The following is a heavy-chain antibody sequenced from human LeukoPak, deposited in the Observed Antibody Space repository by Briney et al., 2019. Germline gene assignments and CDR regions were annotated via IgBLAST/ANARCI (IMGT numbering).Heavy chain of an antibody. D-gene: IGHD2-2*01. J-gene: IGHJ5*02. CDR2: IPYDGSNK. V-gene: IGHV3-30-3*01. CDR1: GFTFSSYA. Sequence: GGSLRLSCAASGFTFSSYAMHWVRQAPGKGLEWVAVIPYDGSNKYYADSVKGRFTISRDNSKNTLYLQMNSLRAEDTAVYYCATWKYQPLNWFDPWGQGTLVTVSS. CDR3: ATWKYQPLNWFDP.